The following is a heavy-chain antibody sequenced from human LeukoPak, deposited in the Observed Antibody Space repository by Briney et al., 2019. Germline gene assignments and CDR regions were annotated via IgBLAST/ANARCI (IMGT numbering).Heavy chain of an antibody. J-gene: IGHJ3*02. CDR2: VYDSGST. D-gene: IGHD6-13*01. Sequence: PSETLSLTCTVSGGSISSYYWSWIRQPPGKGLEWIGYVYDSGSTTYNPSLRSRLTISIDMSKSQFSLRLSSVTASDTAKYYCAHAGERGRNGYDDPFDIWGQGTVVTVSS. V-gene: IGHV4-59*01. CDR1: GGSISSYY. CDR3: AHAGERGRNGYDDPFDI.